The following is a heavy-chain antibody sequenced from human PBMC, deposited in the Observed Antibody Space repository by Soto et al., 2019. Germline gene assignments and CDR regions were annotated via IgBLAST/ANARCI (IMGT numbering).Heavy chain of an antibody. CDR3: ATQAVAVHYYYYGMDV. CDR2: IIPIFGTA. Sequence: SVKVSCKASGGTFSSYAISWVRQAPGQGLEWMGGIIPIFGTANYAQKFQGRVTITADKSTSTAYMELSSLRSEDTAVYYCATQAVAVHYYYYGMDVWGQGTTVTVSS. CDR1: GGTFSSYA. V-gene: IGHV1-69*06. J-gene: IGHJ6*02. D-gene: IGHD6-19*01.